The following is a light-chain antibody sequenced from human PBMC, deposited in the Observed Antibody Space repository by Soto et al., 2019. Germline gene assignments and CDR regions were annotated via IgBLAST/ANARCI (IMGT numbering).Light chain of an antibody. Sequence: QSALTQPASVSGSPGQSITISCTGTSSDVGGYNYVSWFQQHPGKAPKLLIYEVTHRPSGVSNRFSGSKSGNTASLTISGLQAEDEADYYCQSMDSSGTYIFGTGTQLTVL. CDR3: QSMDSSGTYI. J-gene: IGLJ1*01. V-gene: IGLV2-14*01. CDR1: SSDVGGYNY. CDR2: EVT.